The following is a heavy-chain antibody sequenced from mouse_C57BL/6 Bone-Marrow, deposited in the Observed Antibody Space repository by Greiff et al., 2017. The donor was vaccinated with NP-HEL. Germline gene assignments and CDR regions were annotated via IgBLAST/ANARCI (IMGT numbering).Heavy chain of an antibody. CDR2: INPNYGTT. J-gene: IGHJ3*01. CDR3: ARVGGLDDFEAY. D-gene: IGHD2-4*01. V-gene: IGHV1-39*01. CDR1: GYSFTDYN. Sequence: VQLQQSGPELVKPGASVKISCKASGYSFTDYNINWVKQSNGKSLEWIGVINPNYGTTSYNQKFKGKATLTVDQSSSTAYMQLNSLTSEDSAVDYGARVGGLDDFEAYWGQGTLVTVSA.